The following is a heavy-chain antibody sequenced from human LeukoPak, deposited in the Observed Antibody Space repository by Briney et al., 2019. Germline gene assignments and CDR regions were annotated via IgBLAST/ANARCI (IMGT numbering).Heavy chain of an antibody. D-gene: IGHD6-6*01. J-gene: IGHJ4*02. CDR1: GGSISSGGYS. CDR2: IYYSGST. V-gene: IGHV4-30-4*07. Sequence: PSETLSLTCAVSGGSISSGGYSWSWIRQPPGKGLEWIGYIYYSGSTYYNPSLKSRVTISVDTSKNQFSLKLSSVTAADTAVYYCARGRRSSSGSFFDYWGQGTLVTVSS. CDR3: ARGRRSSSGSFFDY.